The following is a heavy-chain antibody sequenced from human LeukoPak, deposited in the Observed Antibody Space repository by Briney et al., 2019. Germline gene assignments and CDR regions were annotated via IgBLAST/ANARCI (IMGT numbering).Heavy chain of an antibody. Sequence: GSPRLSCAASGFTFSSYWMSWVRQAPGKGLEWVANIKQDGSEKYYVDSVKGRFTISRDNAKNSLYLQMNSLRAEDTAVYYCARDLGEWILFPTTPGTIDYWGQGTLVTVSS. CDR2: IKQDGSEK. CDR3: ARDLGEWILFPTTPGTIDY. D-gene: IGHD5-18*01. V-gene: IGHV3-7*01. CDR1: GFTFSSYW. J-gene: IGHJ4*02.